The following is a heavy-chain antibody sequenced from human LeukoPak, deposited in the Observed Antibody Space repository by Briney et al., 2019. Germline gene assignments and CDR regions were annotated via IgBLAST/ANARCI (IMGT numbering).Heavy chain of an antibody. D-gene: IGHD3-10*01. V-gene: IGHV1-8*03. CDR1: GYTFTSYD. Sequence: ASVKVSCKASGYTFTSYDINWVRRATGQGLEWMGRMNPNSGNTGYAQKFQGRVTITRNTSISTAYMELSSLRSEDTAVYYCARALWFGEFYYYYYYMDVWGKGTTVTISS. CDR2: MNPNSGNT. CDR3: ARALWFGEFYYYYYYMDV. J-gene: IGHJ6*03.